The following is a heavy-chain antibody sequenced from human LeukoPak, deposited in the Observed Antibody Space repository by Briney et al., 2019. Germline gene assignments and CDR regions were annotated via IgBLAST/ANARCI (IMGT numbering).Heavy chain of an antibody. V-gene: IGHV3-21*01. D-gene: IGHD3-3*01. CDR3: ARTIFGVVIGAFDI. Sequence: GGSLRLSCAASGFTFSSYSMNWVRQAPGKGLEWVSSISSSSSYIYYADSVKGRFTISRDNAKNSLYLQMNSLRAEDTVVYYCARTIFGVVIGAFDIWGQGTMVTVSS. CDR2: ISSSSSYI. CDR1: GFTFSSYS. J-gene: IGHJ3*02.